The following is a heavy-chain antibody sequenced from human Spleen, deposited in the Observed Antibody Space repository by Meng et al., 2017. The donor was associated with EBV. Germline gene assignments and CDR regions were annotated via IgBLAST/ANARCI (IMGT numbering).Heavy chain of an antibody. CDR2: INYSGRT. J-gene: IGHJ4*02. Sequence: QAERGGAGLLEAAGTLSPPCAVYGGFFSGYFRSWIRQPPGKGLQWIGEINYSGRTNYNPSLKSRVTISVDTSKNQFSLKLSSVTAADTAVYYCARGRNIAVAGVYYFDYWGQGTLVTVSS. V-gene: IGHV4-34*01. D-gene: IGHD6-19*01. CDR1: GGFFSGYF. CDR3: ARGRNIAVAGVYYFDY.